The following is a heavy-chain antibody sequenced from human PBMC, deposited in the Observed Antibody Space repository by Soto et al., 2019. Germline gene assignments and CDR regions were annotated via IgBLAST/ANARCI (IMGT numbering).Heavy chain of an antibody. CDR1: GGSISSYY. CDR2: IYYSGST. V-gene: IGHV4-59*01. D-gene: IGHD6-19*01. Sequence: SETLSLTCTVSGGSISSYYWSWIRQPPGKGLEWIGYIYYSGSTNYNPSLKSRVTISVDTSKKQFSLKLSSVTAADTAVYYCARESSSGWYYFDYWGQGTLVTVSS. J-gene: IGHJ4*02. CDR3: ARESSSGWYYFDY.